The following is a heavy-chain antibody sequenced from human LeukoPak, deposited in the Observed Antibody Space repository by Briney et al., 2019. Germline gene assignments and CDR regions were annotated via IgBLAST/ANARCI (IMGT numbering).Heavy chain of an antibody. V-gene: IGHV3-23*01. CDR1: GFTFTNYA. CDR2: ISGSDSKT. Sequence: GGSLRLSCAASGFTFTNYAMTWVRQAPGKGLEWVSSISGSDSKTYYADSVKGRFTISRDNAKNTVYLQMNSLRAEDTAIYYCAKDAANYPFFFDFWGQGTPVTVSS. CDR3: AKDAANYPFFFDF. J-gene: IGHJ4*02. D-gene: IGHD4/OR15-4a*01.